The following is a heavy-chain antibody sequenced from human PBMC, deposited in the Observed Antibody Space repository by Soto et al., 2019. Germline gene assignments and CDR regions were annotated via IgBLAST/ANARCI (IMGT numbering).Heavy chain of an antibody. CDR3: AVCGGNIPPYPYTGLAV. J-gene: IGHJ6*02. D-gene: IGHD2-21*01. Sequence: QDQLVQSGAEVKKPGASVKVSCEASGYIFTNYWISWVRLAPGQGLEWMGIIDPSRGSTTYAPKFQGRITMTRDTAAYTAYMELSRLRSEDTAVDYCAVCGGNIPPYPYTGLAVGGQANTVSVSS. CDR2: IDPSRGST. CDR1: GYIFTNYW. V-gene: IGHV1-46*01.